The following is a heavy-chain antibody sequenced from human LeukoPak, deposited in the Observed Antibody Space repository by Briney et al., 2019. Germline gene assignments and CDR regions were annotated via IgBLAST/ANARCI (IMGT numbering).Heavy chain of an antibody. CDR1: GYTFTDYY. CDR3: ALDRDGDTAISDY. CDR2: INPISGGT. D-gene: IGHD5-18*01. V-gene: IGHV1-2*06. J-gene: IGHJ4*02. Sequence: ASVKVSCKASGYTFTDYYIHWVRQAPGQGLEWMGRINPISGGTNYAQILQGRVTMTRDTSISTAYMDLYRLTSDDTAVYYCALDRDGDTAISDYWGQGTLVTVSP.